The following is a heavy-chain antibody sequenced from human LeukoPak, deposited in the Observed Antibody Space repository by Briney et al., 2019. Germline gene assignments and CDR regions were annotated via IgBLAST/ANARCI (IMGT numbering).Heavy chain of an antibody. CDR3: ARDSSGAGTVGATSGY. D-gene: IGHD1-26*01. V-gene: IGHV3-53*05. Sequence: GGSLRLSCAASGFSVSNKYMSWVRQAPGKGLEWVSVIYSGGATYYADSVQGRFTMSRDNPKNTLFLQMGSLRAEDMAVYYCARDSSGAGTVGATSGYWGQGTLDTVSS. CDR2: IYSGGAT. CDR1: GFSVSNKY. J-gene: IGHJ4*02.